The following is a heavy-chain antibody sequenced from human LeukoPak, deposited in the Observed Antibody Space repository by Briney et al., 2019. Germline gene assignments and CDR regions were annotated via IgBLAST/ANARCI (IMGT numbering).Heavy chain of an antibody. J-gene: IGHJ4*02. V-gene: IGHV3-74*01. CDR2: INSDGSST. Sequence: GGSLRLSCAASGFTFSSYWMHWVRQAPGKGLVWVSRINSDGSSTNYADSVKDRCTISRDNAKNTLYLQMNSLRAEDTAVYYCARGYSVREDYWGQGTLVTVSS. CDR1: GFTFSSYW. CDR3: ARGYSVREDY. D-gene: IGHD3-10*02.